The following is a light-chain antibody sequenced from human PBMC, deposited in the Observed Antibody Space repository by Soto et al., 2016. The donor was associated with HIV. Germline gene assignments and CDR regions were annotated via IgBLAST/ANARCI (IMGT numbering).Light chain of an antibody. CDR2: DDS. V-gene: IGLV3-21*03. J-gene: IGLJ3*02. CDR1: NIGTRS. CDR3: QVWHSSSDHWV. Sequence: SYELTQPPSVSVAPGKTARITCGGNNIGTRSVHWYQQKAGQAPVLVVYDDSDRPSGIPERFSGSNSGNTVTLTISRVEAGDEADYYCQVWHSSSDHWVFGGGTKLTVL.